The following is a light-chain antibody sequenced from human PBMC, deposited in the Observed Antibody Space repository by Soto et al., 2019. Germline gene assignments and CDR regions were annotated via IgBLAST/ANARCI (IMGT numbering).Light chain of an antibody. CDR2: GNN. CDR1: SSNIGAGYD. Sequence: QSVLTQPPSVSGAPGQRVTISCTGSSSNIGAGYDVHWYRQLPGTAPKLLIYGNNNRPSGVPDRFSGSKSGTSASLAITGLLPEDEADYYCQSHDTSLSGSRVFGTGTKLTVL. CDR3: QSHDTSLSGSRV. V-gene: IGLV1-40*01. J-gene: IGLJ1*01.